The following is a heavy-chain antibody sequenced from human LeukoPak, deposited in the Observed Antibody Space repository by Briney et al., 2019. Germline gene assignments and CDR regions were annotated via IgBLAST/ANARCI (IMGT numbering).Heavy chain of an antibody. D-gene: IGHD3-9*01. V-gene: IGHV3-21*01. CDR1: GFTFSSYG. CDR3: AREWDYDILTGTYFDY. J-gene: IGHJ4*02. CDR2: ISSSSSYI. Sequence: GGSLRLSCAASGFTFSSYGMNWVRQAPGKGLEWVSSISSSSSYIYYADSVKGRFTISRDNAKNLLYLQMNSLRAEDTAVYYCAREWDYDILTGTYFDYWGQGTLVTVSS.